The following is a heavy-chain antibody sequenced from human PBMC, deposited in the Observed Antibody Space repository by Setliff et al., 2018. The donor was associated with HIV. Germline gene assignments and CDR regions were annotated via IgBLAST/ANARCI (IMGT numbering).Heavy chain of an antibody. CDR3: AKRTFGSGRLDP. Sequence: PSETLSLTCTVSGGSISSSSYYWGWIRHSPGKGLEWIGSVYYSGNTYNNPSLKSRVTISMDTSKNQFSLNLNSVTATDTAVYYCAKRTFGSGRLDPWGLGTLVTVSS. CDR1: GGSISSSSYY. V-gene: IGHV4-39*07. D-gene: IGHD3-16*01. CDR2: VYYSGNT. J-gene: IGHJ5*02.